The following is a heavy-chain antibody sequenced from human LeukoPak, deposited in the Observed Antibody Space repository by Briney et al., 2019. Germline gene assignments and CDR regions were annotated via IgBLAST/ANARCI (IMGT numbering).Heavy chain of an antibody. D-gene: IGHD3-3*01. V-gene: IGHV4-38-2*01. Sequence: SETLSLTCAVSGYSITTGYYWGWIRQPPGKGLEWIGSIHHSGSTYNNPSLKSRISISVDTSKNQFSVKVYSVTAADTAVYYCARRPQTYYDFWSGHRFDYWGQGTLVTVSS. J-gene: IGHJ4*02. CDR3: ARRPQTYYDFWSGHRFDY. CDR1: GYSITTGYY. CDR2: IHHSGST.